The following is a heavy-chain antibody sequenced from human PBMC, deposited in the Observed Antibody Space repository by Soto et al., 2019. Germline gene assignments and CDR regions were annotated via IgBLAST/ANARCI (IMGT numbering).Heavy chain of an antibody. J-gene: IGHJ4*02. CDR1: GFTFTRYS. CDR3: ARESEDLPSNFDY. CDR2: ISSTTNYI. Sequence: GGSLRLSCAASGFTFTRYSMNWVRQAPGKGLECVSSISSTTNYIYYGDSMKGRFTISRDNAKNSLYLEMNSLRAEDTAVYYCARESEDLPSNFDYWGQGTLVTVSS. V-gene: IGHV3-21*06.